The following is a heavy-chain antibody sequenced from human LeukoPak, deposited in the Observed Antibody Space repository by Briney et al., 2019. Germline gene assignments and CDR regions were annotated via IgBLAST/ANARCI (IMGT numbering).Heavy chain of an antibody. CDR2: ISGSGGST. Sequence: GGSLRLSCVASGFTFSTYGMSWVRQAPGKGLEWVSAISGSGGSTYYADSVKGRFTISRDNSKNTLYLQMNSLRAENTAVYYCAKEHDIVVVTAILDYWGQGTLATVSS. V-gene: IGHV3-23*01. CDR1: GFTFSTYG. D-gene: IGHD2-21*02. J-gene: IGHJ4*02. CDR3: AKEHDIVVVTAILDY.